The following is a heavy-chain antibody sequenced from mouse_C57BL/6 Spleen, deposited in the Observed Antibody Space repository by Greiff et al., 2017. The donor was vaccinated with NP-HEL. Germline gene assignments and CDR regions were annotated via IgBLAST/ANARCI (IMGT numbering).Heavy chain of an antibody. CDR2: INPSTGGT. CDR3: ARSRTVVALDY. Sequence: VQLKQSGPELVKPGASVKISCKASGYSFTGYYMNWVKQSPEKSLEWIGEINPSTGGTTYNQKFKAKATLTVDKSSSTAYMQLKSLTSEDSAVYYCARSRTVVALDYWGQGTTLTVSS. D-gene: IGHD1-1*01. J-gene: IGHJ2*01. CDR1: GYSFTGYY. V-gene: IGHV1-42*01.